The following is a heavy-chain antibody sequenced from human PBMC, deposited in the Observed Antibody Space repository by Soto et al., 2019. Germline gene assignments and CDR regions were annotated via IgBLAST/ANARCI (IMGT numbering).Heavy chain of an antibody. V-gene: IGHV3-23*01. J-gene: IGHJ4*02. CDR1: GFTFSSYA. CDR2: ISGSGGST. CDR3: ARVPDGSGGGCYPKPHGY. D-gene: IGHD2-15*01. Sequence: GRSLRLSCAASGFTFSSYAMSWVRQAPGKGLEWVSAISGSGGSTYYADSVKGRFTISRDNSKTTLYLQMNSLRAEDTAVYYCARVPDGSGGGCYPKPHGYWRQGTMVTVSP.